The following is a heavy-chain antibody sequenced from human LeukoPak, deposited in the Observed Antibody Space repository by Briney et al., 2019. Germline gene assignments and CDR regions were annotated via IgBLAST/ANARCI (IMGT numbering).Heavy chain of an antibody. Sequence: SETLSLTCTVSGGSLSSGGYYWSWIRQHPGTGLEWLGYIYNSGSTYYNPPLKSRVTISVDTSKNQFSLKLSSVTAADTAVYYCAREIYVVREIVIPSYCDYWGQGTLVTASS. CDR1: GGSLSSGGYY. V-gene: IGHV4-31*03. CDR3: AREIYVVREIVIPSYCDY. CDR2: IYNSGST. J-gene: IGHJ4*02. D-gene: IGHD3-10*01.